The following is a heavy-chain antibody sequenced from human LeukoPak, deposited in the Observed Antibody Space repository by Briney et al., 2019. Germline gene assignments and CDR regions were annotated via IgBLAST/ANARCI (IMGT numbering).Heavy chain of an antibody. CDR3: VIGVGWQPDY. J-gene: IGHJ4*02. V-gene: IGHV4-59*01. Sequence: SETLSLTCTVSGCTISSYYWSWIRQPPGKGLEWIGYIYDSGSNNDNPSLKSRLTISADTSKNQFSLQLRSVTAADTAVYYGVIGVGWQPDYWGQGALVTVSS. CDR1: GCTISSYY. CDR2: IYDSGSN. D-gene: IGHD2-15*01.